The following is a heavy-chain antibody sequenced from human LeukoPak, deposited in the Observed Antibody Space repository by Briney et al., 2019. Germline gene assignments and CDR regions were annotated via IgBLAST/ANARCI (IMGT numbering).Heavy chain of an antibody. V-gene: IGHV3-7*01. Sequence: GGSLRLSCAAYGFPLSSYWMSWVRQAPGKGLEWVANIQQDGGEKDYVDSVKGRFTISRDNAKNSLYLQMNSLRVEDTAVYYCAREDHSNYNYWGQGALVTVSS. CDR1: GFPLSSYW. J-gene: IGHJ4*02. D-gene: IGHD4-11*01. CDR3: AREDHSNYNY. CDR2: IQQDGGEK.